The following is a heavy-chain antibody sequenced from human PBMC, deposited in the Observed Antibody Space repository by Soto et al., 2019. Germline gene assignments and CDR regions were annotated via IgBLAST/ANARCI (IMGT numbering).Heavy chain of an antibody. V-gene: IGHV3-30-3*01. J-gene: IGHJ6*02. CDR3: ASLVAATRAVGVDV. CDR1: GFTFSSYA. D-gene: IGHD2-15*01. Sequence: QVQLVEAGGGVVQPGRSLRLSCAASGFTFSSYAMHWVRQAPGKGLEWVSIISYDGSNKYYADSVEGRFTISRDNSKNTLYLQMNSLRAEDTAVYSCASLVAATRAVGVDVWGQGTTVTVSS. CDR2: ISYDGSNK.